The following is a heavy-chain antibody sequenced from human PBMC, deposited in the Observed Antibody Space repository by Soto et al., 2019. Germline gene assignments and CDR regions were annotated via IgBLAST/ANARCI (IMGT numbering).Heavy chain of an antibody. CDR1: GFTFSSYA. CDR2: ISGSGGST. J-gene: IGHJ6*02. CDR3: TKWREQQLGNYYYYYGMDV. D-gene: IGHD6-13*01. V-gene: IGHV3-23*01. Sequence: GGSLRLSCAASGFTFSSYAMSWVRQAPGKGLEWVSAISGSGGSTYYADSVKGRFTISRDNSKNTLYLQMNSLRAEDTAVYYCTKWREQQLGNYYYYYGMDVWGQGTTVTVSS.